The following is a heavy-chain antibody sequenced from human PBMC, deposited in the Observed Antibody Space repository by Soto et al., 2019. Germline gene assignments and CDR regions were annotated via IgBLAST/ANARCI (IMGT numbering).Heavy chain of an antibody. Sequence: PGGSLRLSCAASGFTFSSYSMNWGRQAPGKGLEGVSSISSSSSYIYYADSVKGRFTISRDNAKNSLYLQMNSLRAEDTAVYYCARDTGYSSSWLQGLYYYYMDVWGKGTTVTVSS. J-gene: IGHJ6*03. CDR1: GFTFSSYS. D-gene: IGHD6-13*01. CDR3: ARDTGYSSSWLQGLYYYYMDV. CDR2: ISSSSSYI. V-gene: IGHV3-21*01.